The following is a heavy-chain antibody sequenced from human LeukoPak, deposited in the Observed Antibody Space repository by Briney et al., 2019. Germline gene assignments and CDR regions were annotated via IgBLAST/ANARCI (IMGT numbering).Heavy chain of an antibody. CDR3: ARERSFGVVTLYYYYGMDV. Sequence: ASVKVSCKTSGYTFTNYYIHWVRQAPGQGLEWMGRIDPNTGGTKSAKNFQGRVTMTRDTSISTAYMALSGLRSDDTAVYYCARERSFGVVTLYYYYGMDVWGQGTTVTVSS. J-gene: IGHJ6*02. CDR2: IDPNTGGT. D-gene: IGHD3-3*01. V-gene: IGHV1-2*06. CDR1: GYTFTNYY.